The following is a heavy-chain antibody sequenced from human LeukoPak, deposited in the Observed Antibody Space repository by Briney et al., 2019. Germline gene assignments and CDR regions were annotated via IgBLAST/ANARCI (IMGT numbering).Heavy chain of an antibody. CDR3: ARDSIIVATTTLDY. J-gene: IGHJ4*02. CDR2: INAGNGNT. V-gene: IGHV1-3*01. Sequence: ASVKVSCKASGYTFTSYAMHWVRQAPGQRLEWMGWINAGNGNTKYSQKFQGRVTMTRDKSTSTVYMELSSLRSEDTAVYYCARDSIIVATTTLDYWGQGTLVTVSS. D-gene: IGHD5-12*01. CDR1: GYTFTSYA.